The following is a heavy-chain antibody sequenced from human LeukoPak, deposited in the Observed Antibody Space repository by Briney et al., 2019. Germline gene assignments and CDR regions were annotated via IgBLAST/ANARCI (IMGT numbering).Heavy chain of an antibody. V-gene: IGHV3-30*04. J-gene: IGHJ6*03. CDR3: ARGQRAHVEWYYYMDV. CDR2: ISYDGSNK. Sequence: GGSLRLSCAASGFTFSSYAIHWVRQAPGKGLEWVAVISYDGSNKYYADSVRGRFTISRDNSKNTLYLQMNSLRADDTAVYYCARGQRAHVEWYYYMDVWGKGTTVTVSS. D-gene: IGHD1-26*01. CDR1: GFTFSSYA.